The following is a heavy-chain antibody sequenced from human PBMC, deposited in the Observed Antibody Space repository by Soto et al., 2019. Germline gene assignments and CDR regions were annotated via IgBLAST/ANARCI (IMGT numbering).Heavy chain of an antibody. V-gene: IGHV3-15*01. D-gene: IGHD2-21*02. CDR1: GFTFSNAW. CDR2: IKSKTDGGTT. Sequence: GGSLRLSCAASGFTFSNAWMGWVRQAPGKGLEWVVRIKSKTDGGTTDYAAPVKGRFTISRDDSKNTLYLQMNSLKTEDTAVYYCTTEEQTAYYFDYWGQGTLVTVSS. J-gene: IGHJ4*02. CDR3: TTEEQTAYYFDY.